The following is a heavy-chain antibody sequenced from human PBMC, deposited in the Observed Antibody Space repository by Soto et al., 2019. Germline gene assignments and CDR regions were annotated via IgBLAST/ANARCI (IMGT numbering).Heavy chain of an antibody. CDR3: ARGYCSSTSCYDYYYYMDV. Sequence: EVQLVESGGGLVQPGGSLRLSCAASGFTVSSNYMSWVRQAPGKGLEWVSVIYSGGSTYYADSVKGRFTISRDNSKNTLYLQMNSLRAEDTAVYYCARGYCSSTSCYDYYYYMDVWGKGTTVTVSS. J-gene: IGHJ6*03. CDR1: GFTVSSNY. CDR2: IYSGGST. V-gene: IGHV3-66*01. D-gene: IGHD2-2*01.